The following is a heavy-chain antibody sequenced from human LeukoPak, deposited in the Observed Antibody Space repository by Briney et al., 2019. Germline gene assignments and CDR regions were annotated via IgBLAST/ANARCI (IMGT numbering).Heavy chain of an antibody. D-gene: IGHD3-9*01. Sequence: ASVKVSCKLSGYSLTKLSMHWVRQAPGKGLEWMGGFDPEEGETLKAQKFQGRVTMTEDTFTDTAYMELSGLRSEDTAVYYCARDSRGYDILTGYYTDDAFDIWGQGTMVTVSS. CDR2: FDPEEGET. V-gene: IGHV1-24*01. J-gene: IGHJ3*02. CDR1: GYSLTKLS. CDR3: ARDSRGYDILTGYYTDDAFDI.